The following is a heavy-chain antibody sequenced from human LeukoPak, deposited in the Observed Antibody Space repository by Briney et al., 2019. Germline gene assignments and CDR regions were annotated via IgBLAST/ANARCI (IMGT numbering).Heavy chain of an antibody. CDR1: GGSFSGYY. Sequence: SETLSLTCAVYGGSFSGYYWSWIRQPPGKGLEWIGEINHSGGTNYNPSLKSRVTISVDTSKNQFSLKLSSVTAADTAVYYCARVGEYSGYDSDYWGQGTLVTVSS. CDR2: INHSGGT. CDR3: ARVGEYSGYDSDY. D-gene: IGHD5-12*01. V-gene: IGHV4-34*01. J-gene: IGHJ4*02.